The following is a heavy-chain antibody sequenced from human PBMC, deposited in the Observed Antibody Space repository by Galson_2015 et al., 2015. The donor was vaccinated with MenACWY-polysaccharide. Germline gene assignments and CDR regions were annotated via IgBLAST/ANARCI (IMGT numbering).Heavy chain of an antibody. CDR2: INPNSGAT. Sequence: ASVKVSCKASGYTFTGNFIHWVRQAPGQGLEWMGWINPNSGATSYAQKFQGRVTMTRDTSINTAYMELNRLRSDDTAMYYCTRVPTYQQAEVNWFVPWGQGTPVTVSS. D-gene: IGHD2-2*01. V-gene: IGHV1-2*02. J-gene: IGHJ5*02. CDR1: GYTFTGNF. CDR3: TRVPTYQQAEVNWFVP.